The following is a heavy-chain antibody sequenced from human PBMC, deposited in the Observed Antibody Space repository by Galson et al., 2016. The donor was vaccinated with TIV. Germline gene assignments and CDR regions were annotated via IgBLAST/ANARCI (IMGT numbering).Heavy chain of an antibody. CDR1: GFTFDDYA. CDR2: ISWNGGVV. Sequence: SLRLSCAASGFTFDDYALHWVRQAPGKGLEWVSGISWNGGVVGSADSVKGRFTISRDNAKKSLYLQMNSLTTDDTAVYFCCKGSGDAPYYFYMDVWGGGTTVIVSS. J-gene: IGHJ6*03. D-gene: IGHD2-21*01. V-gene: IGHV3-9*01. CDR3: CKGSGDAPYYFYMDV.